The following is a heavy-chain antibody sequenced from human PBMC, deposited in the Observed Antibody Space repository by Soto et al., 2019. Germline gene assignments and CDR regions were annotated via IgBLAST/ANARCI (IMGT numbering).Heavy chain of an antibody. CDR3: ARDAKNSGYDIKNWFDP. V-gene: IGHV1-69*13. CDR2: IIPIFGTA. D-gene: IGHD5-12*01. J-gene: IGHJ5*02. CDR1: GGTFSSYA. Sequence: AVKVSCKASGGTFSSYAISWVRQAPGQGLEWMGGIIPIFGTANYAQKFQGRVTITADESTSTAYMELSSLRSEDTAVYYCARDAKNSGYDIKNWFDPWGQGTLVTVSS.